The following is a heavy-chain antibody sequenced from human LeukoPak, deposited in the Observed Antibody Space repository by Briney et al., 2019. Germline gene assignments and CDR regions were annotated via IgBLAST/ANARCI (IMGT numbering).Heavy chain of an antibody. Sequence: KPGGSLRLSCAASGFIFKNYYMSWVRQTPDKGLEWIGQIFHSGSTSYSPSLKSRVTISVDKSKNQFSLKLTSVTAADTAVYYCARSPTKRVTVDYWGQGTLVTVSS. CDR3: ARSPTKRVTVDY. D-gene: IGHD2-8*01. V-gene: IGHV4-4*02. CDR1: GFIFKNYY. CDR2: IFHSGST. J-gene: IGHJ4*02.